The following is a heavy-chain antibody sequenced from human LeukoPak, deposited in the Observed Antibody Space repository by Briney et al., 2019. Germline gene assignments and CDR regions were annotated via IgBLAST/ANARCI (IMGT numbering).Heavy chain of an antibody. CDR2: IHSSGIS. J-gene: IGHJ4*02. CDR1: GGSISSYY. D-gene: IGHD1-1*01. CDR3: ARGRSPWNYFDY. Sequence: PSETLSLTCIVSGGSISSYYWNWIRQPPGKGLEWVGFIHSSGISNYNPSLESRVTISLDTSKNQFSLKLSSVTAADTAVYYCARGRSPWNYFDYWGQGTLVTVSS. V-gene: IGHV4-59*01.